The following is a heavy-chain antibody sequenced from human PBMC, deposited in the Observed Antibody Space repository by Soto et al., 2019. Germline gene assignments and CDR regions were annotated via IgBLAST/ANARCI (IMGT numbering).Heavy chain of an antibody. J-gene: IGHJ6*02. V-gene: IGHV5-51*01. CDR1: GYSFTSYW. CDR2: IYPGDSDT. D-gene: IGHD2-15*01. CDR3: ARLADLTPPGIGRPNYYYCGMDV. Sequence: PGESLKISCKGSGYSFTSYWIGWVRQMPGKGLEWMGIIYPGDSDTRYSPSFQGQVTISADKSISTAYLQWSSLKASDTAMYYCARLADLTPPGIGRPNYYYCGMDVWGQGTTVTVSS.